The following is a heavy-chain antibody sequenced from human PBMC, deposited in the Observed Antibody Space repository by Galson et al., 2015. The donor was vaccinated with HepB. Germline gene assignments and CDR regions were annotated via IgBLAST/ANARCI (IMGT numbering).Heavy chain of an antibody. V-gene: IGHV3-30-3*01. Sequence: SLRLSCAASGFTFSSYAMHWVRQAPGKGLEWVAVISYDGSNKYYADSVKGRFTISRDNSKNTLYLQMNSLRAEDTAVYYCARNFWSGYGSDYYYYYGMDVWGQGTTVTVSS. CDR1: GFTFSSYA. CDR3: ARNFWSGYGSDYYYYYGMDV. D-gene: IGHD3-3*01. J-gene: IGHJ6*02. CDR2: ISYDGSNK.